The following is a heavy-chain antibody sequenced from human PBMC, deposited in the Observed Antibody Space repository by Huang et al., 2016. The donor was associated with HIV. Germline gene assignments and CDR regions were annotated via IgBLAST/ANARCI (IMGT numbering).Heavy chain of an antibody. CDR2: MYWDDDK. CDR1: GFSLTTNGVG. J-gene: IGHJ4*02. CDR3: AHLDLVTSDRHFGF. V-gene: IGHV2-5*02. D-gene: IGHD2-21*02. Sequence: QITLKESGPTLVKPTQTLTLTCTFSGFSLTTNGVGVGWIRQPPGQALEWLALMYWDDDKRYSPSLKSRLTIAKGTSRNQVVLTMTNMDPVDTATYFCAHLDLVTSDRHFGFWGQGALVTVSS.